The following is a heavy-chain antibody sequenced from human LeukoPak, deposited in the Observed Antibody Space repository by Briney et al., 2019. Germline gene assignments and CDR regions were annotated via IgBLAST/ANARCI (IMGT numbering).Heavy chain of an antibody. CDR2: IKSDGST. J-gene: IGHJ1*01. CDR3: ARAPSEICGYYPEYFRH. CDR1: GFTFSSYW. D-gene: IGHD3-22*01. Sequence: WGSLRLSCAASGFTFSSYWMHWVRQAPGKGLVWVSRIKSDGSTRYADSVKGRFTISRDNAKNTVSLQMNSLRAADTGVYYCARAPSEICGYYPEYFRHWGQGTLVTVSP. V-gene: IGHV3-74*01.